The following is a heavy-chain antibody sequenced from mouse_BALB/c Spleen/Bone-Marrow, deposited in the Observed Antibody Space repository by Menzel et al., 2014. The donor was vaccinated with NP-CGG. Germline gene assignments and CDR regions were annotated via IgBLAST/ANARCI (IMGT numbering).Heavy chain of an antibody. CDR1: GFNIKDTS. D-gene: IGHD3-3*01. J-gene: IGHJ3*01. V-gene: IGHV14-3*02. CDR3: ARAGGHDDGAGFTY. Sequence: EVQVVESGAELVKPGTSVKLPCTVSGFNIKDTSIHWMKQRPEQGLEWIGRIDPVNGNSKFDPKFQGKATITADTSSNTAYLQLISLTSEDTAVYYCARAGGHDDGAGFTYWGQGTLVTVST. CDR2: IDPVNGNS.